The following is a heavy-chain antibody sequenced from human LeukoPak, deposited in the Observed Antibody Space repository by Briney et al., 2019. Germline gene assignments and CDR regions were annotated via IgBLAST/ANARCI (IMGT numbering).Heavy chain of an antibody. D-gene: IGHD6-13*01. CDR1: GGSISSTSHY. V-gene: IGHV4-39*01. J-gene: IGHJ4*02. Sequence: SETLSLTCTVSGGSISSTSHYWGWIRQPPGKGLEWIGSIYYSGSTYYNPSLKSRVTISVDTSKSQFSLRLSSVTAADMAVYFCARLGYSVSWTDCWGQGTLVTVSS. CDR2: IYYSGST. CDR3: ARLGYSVSWTDC.